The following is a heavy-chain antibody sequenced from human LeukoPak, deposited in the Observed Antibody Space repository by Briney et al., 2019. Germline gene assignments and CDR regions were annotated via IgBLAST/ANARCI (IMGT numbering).Heavy chain of an antibody. D-gene: IGHD6-19*01. CDR2: ISYDGSNK. CDR1: GFTFSSYA. Sequence: GGSLRLSCAASGFTFSSYAMHWVRQAPGKGLEWVAVISYDGSNKYYADPVKGRFTISRDNSKNTLYLQMNSLRAEDTAVYYCAREVAVAGMGFDYWGQGTLVTVSS. J-gene: IGHJ4*02. CDR3: AREVAVAGMGFDY. V-gene: IGHV3-30-3*01.